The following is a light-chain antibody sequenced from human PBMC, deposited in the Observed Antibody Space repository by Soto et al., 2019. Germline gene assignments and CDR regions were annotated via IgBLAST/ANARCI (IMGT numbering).Light chain of an antibody. V-gene: IGLV1-40*01. CDR3: QSYDSSLGVSYV. CDR1: SSNIGAGYD. CDR2: ADT. J-gene: IGLJ1*01. Sequence: QSVLTQPPSVSGAPGQRITISCTGSSSNIGAGYDVHWYRQLPGTTPKLLIFADTKRPSGVPDRFSGSKSGTSASLAITGLQPEDEADYYCQSYDSSLGVSYVFGKGTKVTVL.